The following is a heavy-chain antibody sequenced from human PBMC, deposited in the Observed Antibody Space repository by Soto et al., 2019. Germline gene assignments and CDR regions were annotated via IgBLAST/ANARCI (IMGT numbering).Heavy chain of an antibody. V-gene: IGHV1-18*01. CDR3: ARVSAWELLAHFDY. D-gene: IGHD1-26*01. J-gene: IGHJ4*02. Sequence: ASVKVSCKASGYTFTSYGISWVRQAPGQGLEWMGWISAYNGNTNYAQKLQGRVTMTTDTSTSTAYMELRSLRSDDTAVYYCARVSAWELLAHFDYWGQGTLVTVSS. CDR1: GYTFTSYG. CDR2: ISAYNGNT.